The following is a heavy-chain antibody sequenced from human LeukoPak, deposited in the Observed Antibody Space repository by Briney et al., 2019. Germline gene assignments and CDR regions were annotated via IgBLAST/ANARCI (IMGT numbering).Heavy chain of an antibody. Sequence: PGGSLRLSCAASGFTFSSYGMHWVRQAPGKGLEWVAVIRYDGSNKYYADSVKGRFTISRDNSKNTLYLQMNSLRAEDTAVYYCARDSSGWYFDYWGQGTLVTVSS. D-gene: IGHD6-19*01. CDR3: ARDSSGWYFDY. V-gene: IGHV3-33*01. CDR2: IRYDGSNK. CDR1: GFTFSSYG. J-gene: IGHJ4*02.